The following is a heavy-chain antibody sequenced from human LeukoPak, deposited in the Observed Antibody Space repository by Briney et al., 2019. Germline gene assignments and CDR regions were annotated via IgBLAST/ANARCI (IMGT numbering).Heavy chain of an antibody. CDR3: ARERTLTSCYDY. V-gene: IGHV1-2*02. Sequence: ASVTVSYTASGYTFTGYYMHWVRQAPGQGLEWMGWINPNSGGTNYAQKFQGRVTMTRDTSISTAYMELSRLRSDDTAVYYCARERTLTSCYDYWGQGTLVTVSS. D-gene: IGHD2-15*01. CDR1: GYTFTGYY. CDR2: INPNSGGT. J-gene: IGHJ4*02.